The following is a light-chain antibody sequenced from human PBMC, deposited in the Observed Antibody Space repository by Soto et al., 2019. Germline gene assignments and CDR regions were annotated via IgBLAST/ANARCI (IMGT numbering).Light chain of an antibody. V-gene: IGKV1-5*03. CDR3: QQYNSYSRT. CDR1: QSVSSW. Sequence: DIQMTQSPSTLSASVGDRVTITCRASQSVSSWLAWYQQKPGIAPKLLIYKASILQSGVPSRFSGSGSGTEFTPTISSLQPGDFATYHCQQYNSYSRTFGQGTKVHIK. J-gene: IGKJ1*01. CDR2: KAS.